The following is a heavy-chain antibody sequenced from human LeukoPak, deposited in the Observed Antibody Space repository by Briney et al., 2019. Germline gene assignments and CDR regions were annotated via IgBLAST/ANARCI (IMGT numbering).Heavy chain of an antibody. V-gene: IGHV3-53*01. J-gene: IGHJ6*02. CDR3: AKSHSSSWYHCYYYYGMDV. Sequence: GGSLRLSCAASGFTVSSNYMSWVRQAPGKGLEWVSVIYSGGSTYYADSVKGRFTISRDNSKNTLYLQMNSLRAEDTAVYYCAKSHSSSWYHCYYYYGMDVWGQGTTVTVSS. D-gene: IGHD6-13*01. CDR1: GFTVSSNY. CDR2: IYSGGST.